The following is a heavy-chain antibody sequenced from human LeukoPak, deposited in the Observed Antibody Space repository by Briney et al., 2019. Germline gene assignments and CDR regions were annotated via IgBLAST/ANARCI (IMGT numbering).Heavy chain of an antibody. J-gene: IGHJ1*01. CDR1: GFTFSSYA. D-gene: IGHD1-1*01. CDR2: ISGSGGST. Sequence: SGGSLRLSCAASGFTFSSYAMSWVRQAPGKGLEWVSAISGSGGSTYYADSVKGRFTISRDNSKNTLYLQMNSLRAEDTALYSCGKPPPSTKPPAEYFQLWGQGTLVTVSS. CDR3: GKPPPSTKPPAEYFQL. V-gene: IGHV3-23*01.